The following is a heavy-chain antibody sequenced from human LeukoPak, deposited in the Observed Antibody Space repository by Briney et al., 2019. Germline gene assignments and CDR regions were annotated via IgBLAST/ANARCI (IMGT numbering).Heavy chain of an antibody. V-gene: IGHV4-34*01. CDR2: INHSGST. D-gene: IGHD3-3*01. J-gene: IGHJ4*02. CDR1: GGSFSGYY. Sequence: SETLSLTCAVYGGSFSGYYWSWIRQPPGKGLEWIGEINHSGSTNYNPSLKSRVTISVDTSKNQFSLKLRSVPAADTAVYYCARGTTQLRFLEWLPRPYFDYWGQGTLVTVSS. CDR3: ARGTTQLRFLEWLPRPYFDY.